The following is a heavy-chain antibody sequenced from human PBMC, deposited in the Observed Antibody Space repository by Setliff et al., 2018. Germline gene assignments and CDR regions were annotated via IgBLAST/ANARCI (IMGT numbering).Heavy chain of an antibody. CDR3: ARAQSWSGGPYYFDN. Sequence: EASVKVSCKASGYTFATYGISWVRQAPGQGLEWMGWISPYNSNTNYAQNFQGRVTMTRNASISTAYMDLSSLRFEDTAVYYCARAQSWSGGPYYFDNWGQGTLVTVSS. J-gene: IGHJ4*02. CDR2: ISPYNSNT. CDR1: GYTFATYG. D-gene: IGHD3-3*01. V-gene: IGHV1-18*01.